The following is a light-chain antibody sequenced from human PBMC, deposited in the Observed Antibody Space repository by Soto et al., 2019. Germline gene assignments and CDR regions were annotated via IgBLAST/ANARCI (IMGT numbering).Light chain of an antibody. V-gene: IGKV3-11*01. CDR1: QSVGSN. J-gene: IGKJ4*01. CDR3: QQRTVWPPSLT. CDR2: DAS. Sequence: ETLLTQSPGTLSLSPGERATLSCRASQSVGSNLAWYQHKPGQAPSLLIYDASNRATGIPVRFSGSGSGTGFTLTISRLEPEDSAVYYCQQRTVWPPSLTFGGGTRIEI.